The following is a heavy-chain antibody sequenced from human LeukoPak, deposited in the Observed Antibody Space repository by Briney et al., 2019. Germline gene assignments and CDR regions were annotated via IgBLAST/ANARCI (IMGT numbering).Heavy chain of an antibody. CDR3: ARESNSSGWYLGGFDY. CDR2: ISGSGGST. V-gene: IGHV3-23*01. Sequence: PGGSLRLSCAASGFTFSSYAMSWVRQAPGKGLEWVSAISGSGGSTYYADSVKGRFTISRDNANNSLYLQMNSLRAEDTAVYYCARESNSSGWYLGGFDYWRQGALVTVSS. CDR1: GFTFSSYA. J-gene: IGHJ4*02. D-gene: IGHD6-19*01.